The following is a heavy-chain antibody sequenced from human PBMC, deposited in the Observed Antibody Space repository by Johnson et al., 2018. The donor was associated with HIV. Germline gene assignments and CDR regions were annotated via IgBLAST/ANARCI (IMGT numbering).Heavy chain of an antibody. CDR2: IRSKPYGETT. J-gene: IGHJ3*02. V-gene: IGHV3-49*04. Sequence: VQLVESGGGLVQPGRSLRLSCTASGFTFGDYAMSWVRQAPGKGLEWVGFIRSKPYGETTEYAASMKDRLTISRDDSKSNAYLQINSMKTADTAVDYCASQRLDGNTLRIDAFNIWGQGTMVTVSS. CDR1: GFTFGDYA. D-gene: IGHD5-24*01. CDR3: ASQRLDGNTLRIDAFNI.